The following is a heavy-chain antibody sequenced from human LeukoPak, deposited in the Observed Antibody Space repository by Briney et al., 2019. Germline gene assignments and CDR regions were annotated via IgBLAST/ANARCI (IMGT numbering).Heavy chain of an antibody. D-gene: IGHD3-22*01. V-gene: IGHV4-59*01. CDR2: IYYNGNT. J-gene: IGHJ3*02. CDR1: GVSISSSC. CDR3: VRGNYDNRGYSNAFDM. Sequence: SETLSLTCTVSGVSISSSCWSWIRQPPGKRLEWIGYIYYNGNTNSNPSLKSRVTISADTSKNQFSLKLSSVTAADTAVYYCVRGNYDNRGYSNAFDMWGQGAMVTVSS.